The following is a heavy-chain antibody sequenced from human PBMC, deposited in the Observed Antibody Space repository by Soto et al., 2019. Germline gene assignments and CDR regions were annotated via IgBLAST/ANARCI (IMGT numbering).Heavy chain of an antibody. CDR2: ISAYNGNT. J-gene: IGHJ4*02. V-gene: IGHV1-18*04. Sequence: ASVKVSCKASGYTFTSYGISWVRQAPGQGLEWMGWISAYNGNTNYAQELQGRVTMTTDTSTSTAYMELRSLRSDDTAVYYCARAYSSGWYFDYWGQGTLVTVSS. CDR3: ARAYSSGWYFDY. CDR1: GYTFTSYG. D-gene: IGHD6-19*01.